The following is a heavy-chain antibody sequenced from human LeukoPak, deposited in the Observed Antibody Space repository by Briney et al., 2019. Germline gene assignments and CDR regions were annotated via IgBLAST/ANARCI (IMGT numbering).Heavy chain of an antibody. Sequence: GESLRLSCAASGFTFSSYAMNWVRQAPGKGLEWGSAISGSGDSTYYADSVKGRFTISRDNSKNTLYLQMNSLRAEDTAVYYCAKDFGISGVNYWGQGTLVTVSS. V-gene: IGHV3-23*01. CDR2: ISGSGDST. D-gene: IGHD2-15*01. CDR3: AKDFGISGVNY. CDR1: GFTFSSYA. J-gene: IGHJ4*02.